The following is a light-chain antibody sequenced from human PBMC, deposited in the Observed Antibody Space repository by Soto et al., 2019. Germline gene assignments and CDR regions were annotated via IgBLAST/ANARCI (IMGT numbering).Light chain of an antibody. J-gene: IGLJ2*01. Sequence: QSALTQPPSVSGSPGQSVTISCTGTSSDIGYYDRVSWYQQPPGTAPKLMIYEVNNRPSGVPDRFSGSKSGNTASLTISGLQAEDEADYYCSSYTSSSTSVVFGGGTKVTVL. CDR2: EVN. V-gene: IGLV2-18*02. CDR1: SSDIGYYDR. CDR3: SSYTSSSTSVV.